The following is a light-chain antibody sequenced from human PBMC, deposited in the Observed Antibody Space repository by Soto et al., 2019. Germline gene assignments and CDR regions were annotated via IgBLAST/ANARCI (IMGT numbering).Light chain of an antibody. V-gene: IGKV3-20*01. J-gene: IGKJ1*01. CDR2: GAS. CDR1: QSVSSSY. CDR3: QQYGSSGRT. Sequence: EIVLTQSPGTLSLSPGERATLSCRASQSVSSSYLAWYQQKPGQAPRLLIYGASSRATCIPDRFSGSGSGTDLTLTISRREPEEFAVYYCQQYGSSGRTFGQGTKVEIK.